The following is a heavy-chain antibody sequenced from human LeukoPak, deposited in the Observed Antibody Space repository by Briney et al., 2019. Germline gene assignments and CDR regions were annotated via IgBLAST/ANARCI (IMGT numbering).Heavy chain of an antibody. CDR2: VSGYNGNT. V-gene: IGHV1-18*01. J-gene: IGHJ5*02. Sequence: ASVKVSCKASGYTFTSYDIKWVRQAPGQGLEWMGWVSGYNGNTNYAQKFEGRVAMTTDTSSSTAYMELRSLRSDDTAIYYCARGDWFDPWGQGTLVTVSS. D-gene: IGHD2-21*01. CDR3: ARGDWFDP. CDR1: GYTFTSYD.